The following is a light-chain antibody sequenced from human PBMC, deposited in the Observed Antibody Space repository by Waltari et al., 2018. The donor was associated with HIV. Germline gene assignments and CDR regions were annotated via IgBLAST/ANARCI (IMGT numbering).Light chain of an antibody. J-gene: IGLJ2*01. CDR1: KLGDEY. Sequence: SYELTQPHSVSVSPGQTARITCSGEKLGDEYVSWFQQRPGRSPILVIYQDSKWPSGIPERFAGSNSGNTATLTISGTQAMDEADYYCQAWDSSTAIFGGGTKLTVL. CDR2: QDS. CDR3: QAWDSSTAI. V-gene: IGLV3-1*01.